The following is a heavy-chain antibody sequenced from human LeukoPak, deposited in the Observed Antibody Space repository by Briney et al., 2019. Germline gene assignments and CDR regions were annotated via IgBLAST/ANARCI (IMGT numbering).Heavy chain of an antibody. V-gene: IGHV4-31*03. CDR2: IYHSGST. J-gene: IGHJ5*02. Sequence: SETLSLTCTVSGGSISSGGYYWSWIRQHPGKGLEWIGYIYHSGSTYYNPSLKSRVTISVDTSKNQFSLKLSSVTAADTAVYYCARADNSWFDPWGQGTLVTVSS. D-gene: IGHD1-1*01. CDR3: ARADNSWFDP. CDR1: GGSISSGGYY.